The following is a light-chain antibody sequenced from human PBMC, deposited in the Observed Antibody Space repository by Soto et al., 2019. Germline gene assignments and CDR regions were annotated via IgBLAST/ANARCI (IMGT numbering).Light chain of an antibody. V-gene: IGLV1-40*01. Sequence: QSVLTQPPSVSGAPGQRVTISCTGSSSNIGAGYDVHWYQQLPGTAPKLLIYGNSTRPSGVPDRFSGSKSGTSASLAITGLQAEDEADYYCQSYDRSLSGHVVFGGGTQLTV. CDR1: SSNIGAGYD. CDR3: QSYDRSLSGHVV. CDR2: GNS. J-gene: IGLJ2*01.